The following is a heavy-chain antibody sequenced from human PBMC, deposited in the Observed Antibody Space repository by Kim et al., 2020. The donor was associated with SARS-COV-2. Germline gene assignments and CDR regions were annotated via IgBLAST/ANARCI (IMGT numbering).Heavy chain of an antibody. CDR2: INHSGST. V-gene: IGHV4-34*01. D-gene: IGHD1-26*01. CDR3: ATQRGSFYYYYGMAV. Sequence: SETLSLTCAVYGGSFSGYYWSWIRQPPGKGLEWIGEINHSGSTNYNPSLKSRVTISVDTSKNQFSLKLSSVTAAVTAVYYCATQRGSFYYYYGMAVWGLG. J-gene: IGHJ6*02. CDR1: GGSFSGYY.